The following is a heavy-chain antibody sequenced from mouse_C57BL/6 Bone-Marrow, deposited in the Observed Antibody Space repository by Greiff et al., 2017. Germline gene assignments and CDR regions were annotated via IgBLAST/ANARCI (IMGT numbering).Heavy chain of an antibody. Sequence: EVNVVESGGDLVKPGGSLKLSCAASGFTFSSYGMSWVRQTPDKRLEWVATISSGGSYTYYPDSVKGRFTISRDNAKNTLYLQMSSLKSEDTAMYYCARQRVYYVVAYWGQGTLVTVSA. J-gene: IGHJ3*01. CDR1: GFTFSSYG. CDR2: ISSGGSYT. V-gene: IGHV5-6*01. D-gene: IGHD1-1*01. CDR3: ARQRVYYVVAY.